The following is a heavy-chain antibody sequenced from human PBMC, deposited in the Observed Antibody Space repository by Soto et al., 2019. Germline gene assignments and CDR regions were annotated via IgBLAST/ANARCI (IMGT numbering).Heavy chain of an antibody. D-gene: IGHD3-3*01. V-gene: IGHV1-69*01. CDR3: ASCSAISGVFIKAEGYHYGMDV. CDR1: GGTFSRYA. J-gene: IGHJ6*02. Sequence: QVQLVQSGAEVKKPGSSVKVSCKASGGTFSRYAISWVRQAPGQGLEWMGGIIPIFGTANYAQKFQARVTITADESPSTVYMELRSLRSEDTAVYYCASCSAISGVFIKAEGYHYGMDVWGQGTTVTVSS. CDR2: IIPIFGTA.